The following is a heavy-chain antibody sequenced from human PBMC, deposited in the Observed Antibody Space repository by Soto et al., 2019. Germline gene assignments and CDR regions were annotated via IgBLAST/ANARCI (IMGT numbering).Heavy chain of an antibody. D-gene: IGHD7-27*01. CDR1: GDSISNLDYF. CDR3: ARGRYCLTGRCFPNWFDS. CDR2: IYKSATT. Sequence: PSETLSLTCSVSGDSISNLDYFWAWIRQPPGQALEYIGYIYKSATTYYNPSSESRVAISVDTSKSQFSLNVTSVTAADTAVYFCARGRYCLTGRCFPNWFDSWGQGALVTV. V-gene: IGHV4-30-4*01. J-gene: IGHJ5*01.